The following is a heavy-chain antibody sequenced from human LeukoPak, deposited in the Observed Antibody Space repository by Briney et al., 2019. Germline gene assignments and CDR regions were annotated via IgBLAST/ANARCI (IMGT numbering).Heavy chain of an antibody. CDR2: ISGSGSST. J-gene: IGHJ4*02. V-gene: IGHV3-23*01. Sequence: GGSLRLSCAASGFTFSSYAMSWVRQAPGKGLEWVSAISGSGSSTYYADSVKGRFTISRDNSKNTLCLQMNSLRAEDTAVYYCAKDLDVGSSSGYPDRDYWGQGTLVTVSS. D-gene: IGHD3-22*01. CDR1: GFTFSSYA. CDR3: AKDLDVGSSSGYPDRDY.